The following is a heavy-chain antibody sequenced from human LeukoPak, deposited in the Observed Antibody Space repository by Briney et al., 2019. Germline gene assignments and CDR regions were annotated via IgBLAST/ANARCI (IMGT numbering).Heavy chain of an antibody. CDR3: AKEAYSGYDPEIHFDY. CDR1: GCTFSSYG. V-gene: IGHV3-30*18. CDR2: ISYDGSNK. D-gene: IGHD5-12*01. J-gene: IGHJ4*02. Sequence: GGSLRLSCAASGCTFSSYGMHWVRQAPGKELEWVAVISYDGSNKYYADSVKGRFTISRDNSKNTLYLQMNSLRAEDTAVYYCAKEAYSGYDPEIHFDYWGQGTLVTVSS.